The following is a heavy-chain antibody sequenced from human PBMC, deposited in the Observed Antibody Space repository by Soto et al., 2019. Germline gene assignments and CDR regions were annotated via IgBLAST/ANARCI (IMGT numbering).Heavy chain of an antibody. Sequence: VGSLRLSCAASGFTFTNYAMTWVRQAPGKGLEWVSGISGSGVTTYYADSVKGRFTISRDNSKNTLSLQMNSLRAEDTAVYYCAKGANYYYYMDVWGKGTTVTVSS. V-gene: IGHV3-23*01. CDR3: AKGANYYYYMDV. J-gene: IGHJ6*03. CDR2: ISGSGVTT. CDR1: GFTFTNYA.